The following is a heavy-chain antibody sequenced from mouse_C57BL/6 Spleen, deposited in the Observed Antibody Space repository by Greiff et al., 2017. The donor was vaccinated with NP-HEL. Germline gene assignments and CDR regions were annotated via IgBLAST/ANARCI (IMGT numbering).Heavy chain of an antibody. J-gene: IGHJ1*03. V-gene: IGHV1-80*01. D-gene: IGHD2-5*01. CDR2: IYPGDGDT. Sequence: VQLQQSGAELVKPGASVKISCKASGYAFSSYWMNWVKQRPGKGLEWIGQIYPGDGDTNYNGKFKGKATLTADKSSSTAYMQLSSLTSEDSAVYFCARRAPYYSNYGWYFDVWGTGTTVTVSS. CDR1: GYAFSSYW. CDR3: ARRAPYYSNYGWYFDV.